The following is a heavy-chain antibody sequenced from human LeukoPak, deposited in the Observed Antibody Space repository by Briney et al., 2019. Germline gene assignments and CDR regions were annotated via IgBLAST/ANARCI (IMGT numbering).Heavy chain of an antibody. CDR3: TRDHCSGDNCPSFDY. J-gene: IGHJ4*02. V-gene: IGHV1-18*04. CDR1: GYTFTSFG. Sequence: GASVKVSCKPSGYTFTSFGISWVRQAPGQVLEWMGWIGAYNGDTNYAQKFQGRVTMTTDTSTSTAYMDLRSLRSDDTAVYYCTRDHCSGDNCPSFDYWGQGTLVTVSS. CDR2: IGAYNGDT. D-gene: IGHD2-15*01.